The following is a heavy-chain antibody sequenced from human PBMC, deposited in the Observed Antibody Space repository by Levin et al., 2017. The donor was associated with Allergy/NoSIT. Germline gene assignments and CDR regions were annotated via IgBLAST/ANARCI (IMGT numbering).Heavy chain of an antibody. J-gene: IGHJ4*02. CDR3: AKEFIEDTNSWYKTGFFDY. D-gene: IGHD6-13*01. V-gene: IGHV3-30*18. Sequence: GESLKISCAAPRFTFTNYGLHWVRQAPGKGLEWVAFISYDGRDTHYSDSVRGRSTISRDNPMNTLYLQLHNLRAGDTAVYFCAKEFIEDTNSWYKTGFFDYWCQGIMVTVSS. CDR1: RFTFTNYG. CDR2: ISYDGRDT.